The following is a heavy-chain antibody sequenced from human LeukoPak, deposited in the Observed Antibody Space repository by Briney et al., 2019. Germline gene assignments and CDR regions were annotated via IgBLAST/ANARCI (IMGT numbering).Heavy chain of an antibody. CDR2: IYYSGST. J-gene: IGHJ4*02. Sequence: SQTLSLTCTVSGGSISSGGYYWSWIRQHPGKGLEWIGYIYYSGSTYYNPSLKSRVTISVDTSKNQFSLKLSSVTAADTAVYYCARVQQQLVRWIVDYWGQGTLVTVSS. CDR3: ARVQQQLVRWIVDY. V-gene: IGHV4-31*03. D-gene: IGHD6-13*01. CDR1: GGSISSGGYY.